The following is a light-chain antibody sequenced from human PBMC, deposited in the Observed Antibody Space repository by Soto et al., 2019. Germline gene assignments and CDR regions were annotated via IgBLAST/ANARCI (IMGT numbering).Light chain of an antibody. Sequence: DIVMTQSPLSLPVTPGEPASISCRSSQSLLHSNGNTYLDWYLQKPGQSPQLLIFLASYRAPGVPDRFSGSGSGTDFTLKISRVEADDVGVYYCMQALQTPWTFGQGTKVDIK. CDR1: QSLLHSNGNTY. CDR2: LAS. CDR3: MQALQTPWT. J-gene: IGKJ1*01. V-gene: IGKV2-28*01.